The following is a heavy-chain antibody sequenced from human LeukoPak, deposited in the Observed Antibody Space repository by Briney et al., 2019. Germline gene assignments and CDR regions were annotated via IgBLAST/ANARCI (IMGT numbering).Heavy chain of an antibody. Sequence: GGSLRLSCAASGFTFDDYAMHWVRQAPGKGLEWVSFISWDGGSTYYADSVKGRFTISRDNSKNSLYLQMNSLRTEDTALYYCAKDSAGYSYIDVWGKGTTVTISS. V-gene: IGHV3-43*01. CDR2: ISWDGGST. J-gene: IGHJ6*03. D-gene: IGHD1-14*01. CDR3: AKDSAGYSYIDV. CDR1: GFTFDDYA.